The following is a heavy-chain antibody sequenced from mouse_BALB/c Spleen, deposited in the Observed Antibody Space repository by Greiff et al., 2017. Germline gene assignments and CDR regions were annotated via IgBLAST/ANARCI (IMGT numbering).Heavy chain of an antibody. V-gene: IGHV7-3*02. CDR3: AREAYYRLDY. J-gene: IGHJ2*01. CDR2: IRNKANGYTT. Sequence: EVQGVESGGGLVQPGGSLRLSCATSGFTFTDYYMSWVRQPPGKALEWLGFIRNKANGYTTEYSASVKGRFTISRDNSQSILYLQMNTLRAEDSATYYCAREAYYRLDYWGQGTTLTVSS. CDR1: GFTFTDYY. D-gene: IGHD2-12*01.